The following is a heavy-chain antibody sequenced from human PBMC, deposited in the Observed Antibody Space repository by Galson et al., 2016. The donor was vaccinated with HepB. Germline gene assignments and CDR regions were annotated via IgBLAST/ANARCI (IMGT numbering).Heavy chain of an antibody. D-gene: IGHD2-15*01. CDR2: IKSVGSYI. Sequence: SLRLSCATSGFTFSSQSMSWARQAPGQGLEWVSAIKSVGSYIFYADSVKGRFTNSIDNAKDSLYLQMHSLRVEDTPVYICVREDNLGHPALADFWGQGTLVTVSS. J-gene: IGHJ4*02. V-gene: IGHV3-21*01. CDR1: GFTFSSQS. CDR3: VREDNLGHPALADF.